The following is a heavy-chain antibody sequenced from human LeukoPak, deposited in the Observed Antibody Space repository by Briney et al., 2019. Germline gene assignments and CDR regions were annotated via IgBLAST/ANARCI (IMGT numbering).Heavy chain of an antibody. V-gene: IGHV3-21*01. CDR3: AREDPATLLDY. Sequence: GGSLRLSCAASGFTFSSYSMTWVRQAPGKGLGWVSSISSSGSYIYYADSVKGRFTISRDNAKNSLYLQMNSLRVEDTAVYYCAREDPATLLDYWGQGTLVTVSS. CDR1: GFTFSSYS. J-gene: IGHJ4*02. CDR2: ISSSGSYI.